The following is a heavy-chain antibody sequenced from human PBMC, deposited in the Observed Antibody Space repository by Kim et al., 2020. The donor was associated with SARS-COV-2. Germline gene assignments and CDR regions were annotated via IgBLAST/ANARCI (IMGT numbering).Heavy chain of an antibody. J-gene: IGHJ6*02. CDR2: IIPILGIA. CDR3: ARGPDTAMVQGYYGMDV. V-gene: IGHV1-69*04. CDR1: GGTFSSYA. D-gene: IGHD5-18*01. Sequence: SVKVSCKASGGTFSSYAISWVRQAPGQGLEWMGRIIPILGIANYAQKFQGRVTITADKSTSTAYMELSSLRSEDTAVYYCARGPDTAMVQGYYGMDVWPRDHGHRLL.